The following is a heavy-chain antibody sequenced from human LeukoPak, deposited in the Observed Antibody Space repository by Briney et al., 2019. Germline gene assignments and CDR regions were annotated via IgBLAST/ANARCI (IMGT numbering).Heavy chain of an antibody. CDR1: GFTFSSYS. CDR2: IRYDGSNK. J-gene: IGHJ4*02. Sequence: GGSLRLSCAVSGFTFSSYSMNWVRQALGKRLEWVAFIRYDGSNKYYADTVKGRFTISRDNSKNTLYLQMNSLRAEDTAVYYCAKGGGDIVVVPAAISDYWGQGTLVTVSS. D-gene: IGHD2-2*02. V-gene: IGHV3-30*02. CDR3: AKGGGDIVVVPAAISDY.